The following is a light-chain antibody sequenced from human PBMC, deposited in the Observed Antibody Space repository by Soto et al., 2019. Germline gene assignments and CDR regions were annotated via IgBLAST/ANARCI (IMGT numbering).Light chain of an antibody. CDR1: SSDVGGYNY. CDR2: EVS. CDR3: SSYTSSSTWV. J-gene: IGLJ3*02. Sequence: QSALTQPASVSGSPGQSITISCTATSSDVGGYNYVSWYQQHPGKAPKLMIFEVSSRPSGVSNRFSGSKSGNTASLTISGLQAEDEADYYCSSYTSSSTWVFGGGTKLTV. V-gene: IGLV2-14*01.